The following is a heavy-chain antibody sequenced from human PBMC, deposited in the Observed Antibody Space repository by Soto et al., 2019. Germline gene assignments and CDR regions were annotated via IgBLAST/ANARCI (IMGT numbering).Heavy chain of an antibody. V-gene: IGHV3-48*02. CDR1: DLPFRAFT. CDR3: ARVPYYDILTGYYGELDY. CDR2: ISSSSSTI. J-gene: IGHJ4*02. Sequence: EVQLVESGGGLVQPGGPWRPSVQASDLPFRAFTINGVRQPPGRGWEWVSYISSSSSTIYSADSVKGRFTISRDNAKNSLYLQMNSLRDEDTAVYYCARVPYYDILTGYYGELDYWGQGTLVTVSS. D-gene: IGHD3-9*01.